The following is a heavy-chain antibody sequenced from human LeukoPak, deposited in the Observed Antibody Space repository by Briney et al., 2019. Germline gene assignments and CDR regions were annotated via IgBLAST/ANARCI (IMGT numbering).Heavy chain of an antibody. Sequence: GGSLRLSCAASGFTFSSYAMHWVRQAPGKGLEWVSGISWNSDNIGYADSVKGRFTTSRDNAKNSLYLQMNSLRAEDTALYYCAINGGGDSGYGNFDYWGQGTLVTVSS. CDR2: ISWNSDNI. J-gene: IGHJ4*02. D-gene: IGHD5-12*01. CDR1: GFTFSSYA. CDR3: AINGGGDSGYGNFDY. V-gene: IGHV3-9*01.